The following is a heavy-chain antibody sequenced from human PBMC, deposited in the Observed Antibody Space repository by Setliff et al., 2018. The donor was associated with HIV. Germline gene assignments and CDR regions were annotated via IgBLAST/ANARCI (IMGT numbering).Heavy chain of an antibody. J-gene: IGHJ4*02. V-gene: IGHV4-31*03. CDR2: IYNSGST. CDR1: GGSISSGGYY. CDR3: ASQPAYSTDWYPPGYFDY. Sequence: SETLSLTCTVSGGSISSGGYYWSWIRQHPGKGLEWIGYIYNSGSTYYNPSLKSRVTISVDTSKNQFSLKLTSVTAADTAVYYCASQPAYSTDWYPPGYFDYWGQGTLVTVSS. D-gene: IGHD6-19*01.